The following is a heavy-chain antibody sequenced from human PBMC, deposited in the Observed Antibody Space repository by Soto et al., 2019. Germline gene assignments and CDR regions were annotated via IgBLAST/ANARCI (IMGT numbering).Heavy chain of an antibody. J-gene: IGHJ6*02. CDR2: ITSSGSTI. V-gene: IGHV3-11*01. CDR3: ASLYGSGSYFGYYYGMDV. Sequence: GGSLRLSCAASGFTFSDYYMSWIRQAPGKGLEWVSYITSSGSTIYYADSVKGRFTISRDNARNSLYLQMNSLRAEDTAVYYCASLYGSGSYFGYYYGMDVWGQGTTVTVSS. CDR1: GFTFSDYY. D-gene: IGHD3-10*01.